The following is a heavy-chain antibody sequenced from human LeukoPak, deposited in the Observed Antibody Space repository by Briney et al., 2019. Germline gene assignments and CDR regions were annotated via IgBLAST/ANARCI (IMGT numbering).Heavy chain of an antibody. CDR3: ARDRREMATISNYFDY. CDR1: GGSISSSSYY. Sequence: ASETLSLTCTVSGGSISSSSYYWGWIRQPPGKGLEWIGSIYTSGSTNYNPSLKSRVTISVDTSKNQFSLKLSSVTAADTAVYYCARDRREMATISNYFDYWGQGTLVTVSS. J-gene: IGHJ4*02. V-gene: IGHV4-39*07. CDR2: IYTSGST. D-gene: IGHD5-24*01.